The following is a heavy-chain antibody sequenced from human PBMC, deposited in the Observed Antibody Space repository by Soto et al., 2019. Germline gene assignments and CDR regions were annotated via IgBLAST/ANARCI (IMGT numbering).Heavy chain of an antibody. D-gene: IGHD3-3*01. CDR1: GFTFRSYL. V-gene: IGHV3-74*01. Sequence: PGGSLRLSCAASGFTFRSYLMHWVRQAPGKGLVWLSRINSEGSSTSYADSVKGRFTISRDNARNTLYLQMNSLRAEDTAVYYCARDETQTFRSFVPYSGMDAWGQGTTLTVSS. CDR2: INSEGSST. CDR3: ARDETQTFRSFVPYSGMDA. J-gene: IGHJ6*02.